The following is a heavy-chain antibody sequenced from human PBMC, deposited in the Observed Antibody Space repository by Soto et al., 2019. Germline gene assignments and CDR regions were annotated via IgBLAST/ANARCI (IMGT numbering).Heavy chain of an antibody. CDR2: IYYRGNA. CDR1: DDSINSDKYY. Sequence: QLQLQESGPGLVKPSETLSLTCSVSDDSINSDKYYWGWIRQPPGKGLEWIGSIYYRGNAYYNPSLQTRVPISLDKSKCQFSLKLNSVTAADSAVYFCARLEGLATISYYFDFWGPGALVTVSS. D-gene: IGHD3-9*01. V-gene: IGHV4-39*01. J-gene: IGHJ4*02. CDR3: ARLEGLATISYYFDF.